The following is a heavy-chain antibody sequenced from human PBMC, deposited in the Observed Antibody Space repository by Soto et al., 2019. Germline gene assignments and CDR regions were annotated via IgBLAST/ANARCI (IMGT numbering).Heavy chain of an antibody. CDR1: GGTFSSYA. CDR2: IIPIFGTA. V-gene: IGHV1-69*01. Sequence: QVQLVQSGAEVKKPGSSVKVSCKASGGTFSSYAISWVRQAPGQGLEWMGGIIPIFGTANYAQKFQGRVTITADESTSTAYMELSSLGSEDTAVYYCARSWDIVVVPAAIRYYYYGMDVWGQGTTVTVSS. CDR3: ARSWDIVVVPAAIRYYYYGMDV. J-gene: IGHJ6*02. D-gene: IGHD2-2*02.